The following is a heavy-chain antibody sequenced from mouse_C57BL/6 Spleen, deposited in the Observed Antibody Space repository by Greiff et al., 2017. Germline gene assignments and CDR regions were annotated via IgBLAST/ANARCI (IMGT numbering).Heavy chain of an antibody. Sequence: VQLQQSGPELVKPGASVKISCKASGYAFSSSWMNWVKQRPGKGLEWIGRIYPGDGDTNYNGKFKGKATLTADKSSSTAYMQLSSLTSEDSAVYFCASRGDYWYCDVWGTGTTVTVSS. V-gene: IGHV1-82*01. CDR2: IYPGDGDT. J-gene: IGHJ1*03. CDR1: GYAFSSSW. CDR3: ASRGDYWYCDV.